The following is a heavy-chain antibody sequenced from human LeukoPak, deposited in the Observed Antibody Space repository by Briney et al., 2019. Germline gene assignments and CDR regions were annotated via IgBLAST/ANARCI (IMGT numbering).Heavy chain of an antibody. Sequence: GESLKISCKGSGYSFTNYWIGWVRQMPGKGLALMGLIYPGDSDTTYSPSFQGQVTISADKSISTAYLQWSSLKASDTAMYYCARRMTRGVITSPFDSWGQGTLVSVSS. CDR3: ARRMTRGVITSPFDS. J-gene: IGHJ4*02. D-gene: IGHD3-10*01. CDR2: IYPGDSDT. CDR1: GYSFTNYW. V-gene: IGHV5-51*01.